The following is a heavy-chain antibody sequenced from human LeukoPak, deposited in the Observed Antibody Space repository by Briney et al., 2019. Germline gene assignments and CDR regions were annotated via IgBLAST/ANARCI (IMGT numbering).Heavy chain of an antibody. CDR2: INHSGST. D-gene: IGHD5-12*01. CDR3: ARGRGNSSR. CDR1: GGSFSGYY. V-gene: IGHV4-34*01. J-gene: IGHJ4*02. Sequence: SETLSLTCAVYGGSFSGYYWSWIRQPPGKGLEWIGEINHSGSTNYNPSLKSRVTISVDTSKNQFSLKLSSVTAAGTAVYYCARGRGNSSRWGQGTLVTVSS.